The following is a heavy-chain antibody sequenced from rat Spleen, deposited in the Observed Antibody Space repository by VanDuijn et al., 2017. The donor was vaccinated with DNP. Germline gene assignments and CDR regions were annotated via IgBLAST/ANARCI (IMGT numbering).Heavy chain of an antibody. Sequence: QVQLKESGPGLVQPSQTLSLTCTVSGFSLTENSVHWVRQPPGKGLEWVGAIWSGGGTDYNLVFKSRLSISRDTSKRQVFLKMNSLQTEDSAIYFCSRLDYPGIHNFDYWGQGVMVTVSS. CDR1: GFSLTENS. CDR2: IWSGGGT. CDR3: SRLDYPGIHNFDY. V-gene: IGHV2-1*01. D-gene: IGHD1-4*01. J-gene: IGHJ2*01.